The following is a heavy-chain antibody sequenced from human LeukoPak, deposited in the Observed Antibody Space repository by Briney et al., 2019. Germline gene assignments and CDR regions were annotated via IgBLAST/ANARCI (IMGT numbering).Heavy chain of an antibody. Sequence: SETLSLTCAVYGGSFSGYYWSWIRQPPGKGLEWIGEINHSGSTNYNPSLKSRVTTSVDTSKNQFSLKLSSVTAADTAVYYCARGGVHYDYWGQGTLVTVSS. V-gene: IGHV4-34*01. CDR1: GGSFSGYY. J-gene: IGHJ4*02. D-gene: IGHD1-1*01. CDR2: INHSGST. CDR3: ARGGVHYDY.